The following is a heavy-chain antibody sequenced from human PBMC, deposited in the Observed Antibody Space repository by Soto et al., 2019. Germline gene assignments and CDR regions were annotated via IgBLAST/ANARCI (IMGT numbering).Heavy chain of an antibody. V-gene: IGHV3-23*01. CDR2: ISGSGGST. CDR1: GFTFSSYA. CDR3: ARVSRIRGAGSYHYYYYYMDV. D-gene: IGHD3-10*01. Sequence: GGSLRLSCAASGFTFSSYAMSWVRQAPGKGLEWVSAISGSGGSTYYADSVKGRFTISRDNSKNTLYLQMNSLRAEDTAVYYCARVSRIRGAGSYHYYYYYMDVWGKGTAVTVSS. J-gene: IGHJ6*03.